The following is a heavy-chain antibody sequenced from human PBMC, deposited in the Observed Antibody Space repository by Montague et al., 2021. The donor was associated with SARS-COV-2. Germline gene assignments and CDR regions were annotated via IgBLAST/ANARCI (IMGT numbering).Heavy chain of an antibody. CDR1: GFSLSTSGMC. CDR2: IDWDDDK. Sequence: PALVKPTQTLTLTCTFSGFSLSTSGMCVSWIRQPPGKALEWLALIDWDDDKYYSTSLKTRLTISKDTSKNQVVLTMTNMDPVDTATYYCARMTTVTYPYYYYHGMDVWGQGTTVTVSS. J-gene: IGHJ6*02. CDR3: ARMTTVTYPYYYYHGMDV. D-gene: IGHD4-17*01. V-gene: IGHV2-70*01.